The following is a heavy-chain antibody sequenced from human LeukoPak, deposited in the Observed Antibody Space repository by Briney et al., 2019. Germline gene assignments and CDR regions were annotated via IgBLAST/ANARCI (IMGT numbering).Heavy chain of an antibody. Sequence: GRSLRLSCAASGFTFSSYGVHWVRQAPGKGLEWVAVISYDGSNEYYADSVKGRFTISRDNSKNTLYLQMNSLRAEDTAVYYCAKGSSLWFGELPHYYFDYWGQGTLVTVSS. CDR2: ISYDGSNE. V-gene: IGHV3-30*18. CDR3: AKGSSLWFGELPHYYFDY. D-gene: IGHD3-10*01. CDR1: GFTFSSYG. J-gene: IGHJ4*02.